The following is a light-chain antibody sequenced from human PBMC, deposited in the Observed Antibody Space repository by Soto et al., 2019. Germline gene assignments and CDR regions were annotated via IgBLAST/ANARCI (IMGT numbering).Light chain of an antibody. V-gene: IGKV1-39*01. CDR2: VAS. CDR1: QSISTY. Sequence: DIQMTQSPSSLSASVGDRVTITCRASQSISTYLNWYQQKPGKAPDFLISVASTLQSGVPSRFSGSGSGTDFTLTISSLQPEDFATYYCHQTYSIPYTFGQGTKLEIK. CDR3: HQTYSIPYT. J-gene: IGKJ2*01.